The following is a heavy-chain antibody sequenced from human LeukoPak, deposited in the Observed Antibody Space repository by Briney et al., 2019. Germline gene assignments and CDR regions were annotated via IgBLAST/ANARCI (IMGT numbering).Heavy chain of an antibody. V-gene: IGHV4-34*01. D-gene: IGHD3-22*01. CDR3: ARGPYSYDSSGAFDI. J-gene: IGHJ3*02. CDR2: INHGGST. Sequence: SETLSLTCAVYGGSFSDNFWSWIRQPPGKGLERIGEINHGGSTNYNPSLKSRVTISVDTSKNQFSLKLSPVTAADTAVYFCARGPYSYDSSGAFDIWGQGTMVTVSS. CDR1: GGSFSDNF.